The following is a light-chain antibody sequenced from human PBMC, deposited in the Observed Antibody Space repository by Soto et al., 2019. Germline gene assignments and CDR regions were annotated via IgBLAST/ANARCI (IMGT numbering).Light chain of an antibody. CDR3: QQSYRIPYT. CDR1: QDISDY. V-gene: IGKV1-39*01. Sequence: DIQMTQSPSSLSASVGDRVTITCRASQDISDYLNWYQQRPGQAPKLLIYAASNLQSGVPSRFIGSESGTDFTLTIRSLQPEAFATFSCQQSYRIPYTFGQGTKVDIK. CDR2: AAS. J-gene: IGKJ2*01.